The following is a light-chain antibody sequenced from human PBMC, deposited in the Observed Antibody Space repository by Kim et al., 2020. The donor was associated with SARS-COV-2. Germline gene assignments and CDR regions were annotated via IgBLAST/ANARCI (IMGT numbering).Light chain of an antibody. J-gene: IGLJ2*01. CDR1: RLRNYY. CDR2: GKS. Sequence: SSELTQDPAVSLALGQTVSITCQGDRLRNYYPIWYQQKPGQAPLIVIYGKSNRPSGIPDRFSGSNSGNTASLIITGTQVEEEAHYYYSSRDGGGNPLVLGGGTQLTFL. CDR3: SSRDGGGNPLV. V-gene: IGLV3-19*01.